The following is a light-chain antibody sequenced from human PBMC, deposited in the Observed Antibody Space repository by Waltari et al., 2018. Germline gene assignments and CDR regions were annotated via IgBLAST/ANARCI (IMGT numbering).Light chain of an antibody. J-gene: IGLJ2*01. CDR3: AAWDDSLSGPV. CDR1: RSNIGSNY. V-gene: IGLV1-47*01. Sequence: QSVLTQPPSASGTPGQRVTISCSGSRSNIGSNYVYWYQQLPGTAPKLLIYRNNRRPSGVPDRFSGSKSGTSASLAISGLRSEDEADYYCAAWDDSLSGPVFGGGTKLTVL. CDR2: RNN.